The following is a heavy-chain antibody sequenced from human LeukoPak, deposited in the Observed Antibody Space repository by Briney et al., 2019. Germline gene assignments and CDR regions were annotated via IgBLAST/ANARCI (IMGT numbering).Heavy chain of an antibody. CDR3: VLDLFSGCAFDI. Sequence: GGSLTLSCAASGLTFSRYWMHWVRQAPGKGLLWVSRINSDGSSTYYADSVKGRFTTSRDNAKNALHLQMNSLTAEDTAVYYCVLDLFSGCAFDIWGQGTMVTVSS. D-gene: IGHD5-12*01. J-gene: IGHJ3*02. V-gene: IGHV3-74*01. CDR1: GLTFSRYW. CDR2: INSDGSST.